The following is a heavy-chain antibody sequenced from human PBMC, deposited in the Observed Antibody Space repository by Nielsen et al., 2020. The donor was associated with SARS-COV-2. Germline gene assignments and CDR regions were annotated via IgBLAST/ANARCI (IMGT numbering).Heavy chain of an antibody. CDR3: AKDPSDGYSSSWYFDY. CDR1: GFTFDDHA. D-gene: IGHD6-13*01. CDR2: ISWSSGNI. Sequence: GGSLRLSCAASGFTFDDHAMHWVRQAPGKGLEWVSGISWSSGNIAYADSVKGRFTISRDNAKSSLYLQMNSLRAEDTALYYCAKDPSDGYSSSWYFDYWGQGTLVTVSS. V-gene: IGHV3-9*01. J-gene: IGHJ4*02.